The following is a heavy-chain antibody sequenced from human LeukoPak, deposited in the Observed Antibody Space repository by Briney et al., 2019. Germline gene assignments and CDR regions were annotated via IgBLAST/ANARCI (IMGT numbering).Heavy chain of an antibody. CDR3: ATLLPLGARDY. Sequence: GGSLRLSCAAPGFTFDDYGMSWVRQAPGKGLEWVSGINWNGGSTGYADSAKGRFTISRDNAKNSLYLQMNSLRAEDTALYYCATLLPLGARDYWGQGTLVTVSS. J-gene: IGHJ4*02. V-gene: IGHV3-20*04. CDR1: GFTFDDYG. CDR2: INWNGGST. D-gene: IGHD1-26*01.